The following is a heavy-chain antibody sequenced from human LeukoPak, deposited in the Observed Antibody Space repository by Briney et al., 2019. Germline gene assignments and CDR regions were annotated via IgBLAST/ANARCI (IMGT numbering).Heavy chain of an antibody. D-gene: IGHD6-19*01. J-gene: IGHJ3*02. Sequence: PGGSLGLSCAASGFTFSSYWMHWVRQAPGKGLVWVSRINTDGSSTSYADSVKGRFTISRDNSKNTLYLQMNSLRAEDTAVYYCAKGSRSGWYNAFDIWGQGTMVTVSS. CDR3: AKGSRSGWYNAFDI. CDR1: GFTFSSYW. V-gene: IGHV3-74*01. CDR2: INTDGSST.